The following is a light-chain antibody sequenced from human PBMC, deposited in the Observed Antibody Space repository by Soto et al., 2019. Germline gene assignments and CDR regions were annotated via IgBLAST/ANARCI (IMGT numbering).Light chain of an antibody. V-gene: IGKV3-15*01. CDR1: QSVSNN. Sequence: EIVMTQSPATLSVSPGERATLSCRASQSVSNNLGWYQQKPGQAPRLLIYGASTRATDTPARFSGGGSGTEFTLTISSLKSEDFAIHYCQQYNNWPPLTFGGGTKVAIK. J-gene: IGKJ4*01. CDR3: QQYNNWPPLT. CDR2: GAS.